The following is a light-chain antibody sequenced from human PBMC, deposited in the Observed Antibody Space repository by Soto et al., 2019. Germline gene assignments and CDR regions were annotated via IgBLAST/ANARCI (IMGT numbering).Light chain of an antibody. CDR2: EVS. Sequence: QSALTQPASVSGSPGQSITISCTGTSSDIGGYDYVSWYQQYPGKPPKLIIYEVSNRPSGISVRFSGSKSGSAASLTVSGLQAEDEADYYCSSYSGRSHGVFGGGTQLTVL. V-gene: IGLV2-14*01. CDR3: SSYSGRSHGV. CDR1: SSDIGGYDY. J-gene: IGLJ3*02.